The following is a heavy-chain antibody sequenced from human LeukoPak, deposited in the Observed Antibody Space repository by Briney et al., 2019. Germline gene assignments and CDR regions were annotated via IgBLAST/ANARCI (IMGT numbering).Heavy chain of an antibody. J-gene: IGHJ4*02. Sequence: SETLSLTCTVSGGSISSSSYYWGWIRQPPGKGLEWIGSIYYSGSTYYNPSLKSRVTISVDTSKNQFSLKLSSVTAADTAVYYCASHRRDYYGSGSYSLYWGQGTLVTVSS. CDR3: ASHRRDYYGSGSYSLY. CDR2: IYYSGST. D-gene: IGHD3-10*01. CDR1: GGSISSSSYY. V-gene: IGHV4-39*01.